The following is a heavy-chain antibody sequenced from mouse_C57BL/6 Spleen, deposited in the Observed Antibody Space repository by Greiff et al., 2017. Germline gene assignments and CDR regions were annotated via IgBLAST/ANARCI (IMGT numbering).Heavy chain of an antibody. V-gene: IGHV1-55*01. CDR1: GYTFTSYW. J-gene: IGHJ4*01. CDR2: IYPGSGST. Sequence: VQLQQPGAELVKPGASVKMSCKASGYTFTSYWITWVKQRPGTGLEWIGDIYPGSGSTNYNEKFKSKATRTVDTSSSTADMQLSSLTSEDSAFYYCARAEGYDYAMDYWGQGTSVTVSS. D-gene: IGHD2-2*01. CDR3: ARAEGYDYAMDY.